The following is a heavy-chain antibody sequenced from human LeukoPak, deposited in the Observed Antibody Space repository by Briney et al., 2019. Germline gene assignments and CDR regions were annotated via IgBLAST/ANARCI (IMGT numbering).Heavy chain of an antibody. V-gene: IGHV3-7*01. CDR3: ARGPGFYDDYYYYYMDV. D-gene: IGHD2/OR15-2a*01. CDR2: IKQDGSEK. J-gene: IGHJ6*03. Sequence: GSLRLSCAASGFTFSSYWMSWVRQAPGKGLEWVANIKQDGSEKYYVDSVKGRFTISRDNAKNSLYLQMNSLRAEDTAVYYCARGPGFYDDYYYYYMDVWAKGPRSPSP. CDR1: GFTFSSYW.